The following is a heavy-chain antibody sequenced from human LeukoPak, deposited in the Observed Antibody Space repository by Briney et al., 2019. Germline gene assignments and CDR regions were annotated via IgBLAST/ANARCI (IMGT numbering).Heavy chain of an antibody. CDR1: GYTFTSSG. D-gene: IGHD6-13*01. J-gene: IGHJ4*02. Sequence: GASVKVSCKASGYTFTSSGISWVRQAPGQGLEWMGWISAYNGNTNYAQKLQGRVTMTTDTSTSTAYTELRSLRSDDTAVYYCARSSSIAAAGLSDYWGQGTLVTVSS. CDR2: ISAYNGNT. CDR3: ARSSSIAAAGLSDY. V-gene: IGHV1-18*01.